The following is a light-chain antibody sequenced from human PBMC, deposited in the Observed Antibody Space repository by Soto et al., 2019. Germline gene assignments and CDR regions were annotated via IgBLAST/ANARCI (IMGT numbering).Light chain of an antibody. CDR2: GAR. CDR1: QSVSSN. CDR3: QQYGTSPWT. Sequence: EIVLTQSPGPLSLSPGERATLSCRASQSVSSNLAWYQQKPGQAPRLIIYGARTRATGVPDRFSASGSGTDCSLTISRLEPEDFAVYYCQQYGTSPWTFGQGTKVDIK. J-gene: IGKJ1*01. V-gene: IGKV3-20*01.